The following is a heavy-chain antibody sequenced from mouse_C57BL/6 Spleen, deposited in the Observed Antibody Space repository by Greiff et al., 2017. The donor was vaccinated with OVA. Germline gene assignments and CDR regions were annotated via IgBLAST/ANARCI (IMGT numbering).Heavy chain of an antibody. J-gene: IGHJ4*01. CDR2: IYPGDGDT. Sequence: VKLQESGPELVKPGASVKISCKASGYAFSSSWMNWVKQRPGKGLEWIGRIYPGDGDTNYNGKFKGQATLTADKSSSTAYMQLSSLTSEDSAVYFCAREVIIKGYYYAMDYWGQGTSVTVSS. D-gene: IGHD2-4*01. CDR1: GYAFSSSW. CDR3: AREVIIKGYYYAMDY. V-gene: IGHV1-82*01.